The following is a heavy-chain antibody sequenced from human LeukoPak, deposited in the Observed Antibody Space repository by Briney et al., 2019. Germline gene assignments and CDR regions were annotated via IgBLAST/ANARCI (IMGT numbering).Heavy chain of an antibody. CDR2: IYHSGIT. V-gene: IGHV4-38-2*02. Sequence: SETLSLTCTVSGYSISSGYYWGWIRPPPGKGLEWIGTIYHSGITYYNSSLKSRVTISVDTSKNQFSLNLNSVTAADTAVYYCARGAPLICDWFDPWGQGTLVTVSS. CDR3: ARGAPLICDWFDP. CDR1: GYSISSGYY. D-gene: IGHD2-15*01. J-gene: IGHJ5*02.